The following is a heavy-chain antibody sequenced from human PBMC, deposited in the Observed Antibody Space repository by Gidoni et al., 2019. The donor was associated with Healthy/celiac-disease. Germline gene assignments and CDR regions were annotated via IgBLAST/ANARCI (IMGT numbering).Heavy chain of an antibody. D-gene: IGHD6-13*01. CDR2: INHSGRT. Sequence: QVQLQQWGAGLLKPSETLSLTCAVYGGSFSGYYWSWIRQPPGKGLEWIGEINHSGRTNYNPSLKSRVTISVETSKNQFSLKLSSVTAADTAVYYCARYSWYGYNWFDPWGQGTLVTVSS. CDR3: ARYSWYGYNWFDP. V-gene: IGHV4-34*01. J-gene: IGHJ5*02. CDR1: GGSFSGYY.